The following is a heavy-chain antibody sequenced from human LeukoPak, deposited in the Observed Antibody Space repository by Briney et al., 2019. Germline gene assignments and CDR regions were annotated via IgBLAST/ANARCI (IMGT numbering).Heavy chain of an antibody. CDR1: GFTFSSYS. CDR3: ARDQLGVANY. Sequence: PRGSLRLSCAASGFTFSSYSMNWVRQAPGKGLEWVSSISSSSSYIYYADSVKGRFTISRDNAKNSLYLQINSLRAEDTAVYYCARDQLGVANYWGQETLVTVSS. CDR2: ISSSSSYI. J-gene: IGHJ4*02. V-gene: IGHV3-21*01. D-gene: IGHD2-8*01.